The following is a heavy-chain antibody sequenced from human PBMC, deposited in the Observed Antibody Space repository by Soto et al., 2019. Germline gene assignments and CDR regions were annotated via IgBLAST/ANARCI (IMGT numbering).Heavy chain of an antibody. CDR1: GRSISSYY. D-gene: IGHD3-16*01. J-gene: IGHJ3*02. CDR3: ARRLHMVKIGGVMTDHTFDI. V-gene: IGHV4-59*01. CDR2: IYYSGST. Sequence: SETLSLTCTASGRSISSYYWSWIRQPPGKGLEWIGYIYYSGSTNYNPSLKSRVTISVDTSKNQFSLKLSSVTAADTAVYYCARRLHMVKIGGVMTDHTFDIWGQRKMVTVSS.